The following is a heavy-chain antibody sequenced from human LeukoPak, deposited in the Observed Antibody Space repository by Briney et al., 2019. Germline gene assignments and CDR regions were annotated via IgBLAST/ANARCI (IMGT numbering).Heavy chain of an antibody. Sequence: SETLSLTCTVSAGSINNYYWSWIRQPPGKGLEWIGYIYYSGSTNYNPSLKSRVTISVDTSKKQVSLNLSSVTAADTAVYYCARGGCSGGSCYSDYFDYWGQGTLVTVSS. J-gene: IGHJ4*02. CDR1: AGSINNYY. CDR3: ARGGCSGGSCYSDYFDY. D-gene: IGHD2-15*01. V-gene: IGHV4-59*01. CDR2: IYYSGST.